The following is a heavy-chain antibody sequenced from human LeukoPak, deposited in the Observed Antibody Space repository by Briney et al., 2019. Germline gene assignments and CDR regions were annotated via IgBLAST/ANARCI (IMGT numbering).Heavy chain of an antibody. J-gene: IGHJ4*02. CDR1: GYTFTSYA. CDR3: ARGYGSGSHFDY. CDR2: INAGNGNT. D-gene: IGHD3-10*01. V-gene: IGHV1-3*01. Sequence: ASVKVSCKASGYTFTSYAMHWVRQAPGQRLEWMGWINAGNGNTKYSQKFQGRVTITRDTSASTAYMELSSLRSEDTAVYYCARGYGSGSHFDYWGQGALVTVSS.